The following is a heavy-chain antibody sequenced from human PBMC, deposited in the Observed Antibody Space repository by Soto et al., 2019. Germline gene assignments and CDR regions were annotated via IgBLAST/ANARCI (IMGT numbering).Heavy chain of an antibody. D-gene: IGHD2-15*01. J-gene: IGHJ5*02. V-gene: IGHV2-5*02. CDR1: GFSLSTSGVG. CDR2: IYWDDDK. Sequence: QITLKESGPTLVKPTLTLTLTCTFSGFSLSTSGVGVGWIRQPPGKALEWLALIYWDDDKRYSPSLKSRLTITKDTSKNQVVLTMTNMDPVDTATYYGAHTIGGVVAATMGWFDRWGQGTLVTVSS. CDR3: AHTIGGVVAATMGWFDR.